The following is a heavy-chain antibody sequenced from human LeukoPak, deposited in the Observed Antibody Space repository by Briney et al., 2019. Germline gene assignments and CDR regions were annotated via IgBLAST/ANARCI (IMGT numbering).Heavy chain of an antibody. CDR2: VSGRDDST. Sequence: GGSLRLSCAASGFTFSNYAMSWVRQAPGKGLEWVSAVSGRDDSTYYADSVKGRFTISRDNSKNTLYLQMNSLRAEDTAVYYCAKDSVCSGGSCYSNYYGMDVWGKGTTVTVSS. CDR3: AKDSVCSGGSCYSNYYGMDV. D-gene: IGHD2-15*01. CDR1: GFTFSNYA. J-gene: IGHJ6*04. V-gene: IGHV3-23*01.